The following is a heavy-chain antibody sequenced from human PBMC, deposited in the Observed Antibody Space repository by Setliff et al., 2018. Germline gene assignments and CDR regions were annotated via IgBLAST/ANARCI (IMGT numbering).Heavy chain of an antibody. CDR2: IFYGGST. D-gene: IGHD3-3*01. CDR1: GAPISSSSYY. J-gene: IGHJ4*02. Sequence: VSGAPISSSSYYWAWIRQPPGRGLELIGSIFYGGSTYYNPSLKSRVTISIDASKNQFSLKLDSVTAADTAVYYCARTDDYYNFYAYWGQGTLVTVSS. CDR3: ARTDDYYNFYAY. V-gene: IGHV4-39*07.